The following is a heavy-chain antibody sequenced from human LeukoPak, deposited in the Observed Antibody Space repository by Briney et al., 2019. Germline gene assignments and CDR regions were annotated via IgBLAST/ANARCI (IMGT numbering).Heavy chain of an antibody. CDR2: ISYDGSDK. Sequence: GRSLRLSCAASGFTFSTYAMHWVRQAPGKGLEWVAFISYDGSDKYHADSVKGRFTISRDNSKNTLYLQMDSLRAEDTAVYYCAKDATTMTTVYWGQGTLVTVSS. J-gene: IGHJ4*02. V-gene: IGHV3-30*04. CDR3: AKDATTMTTVY. CDR1: GFTFSTYA. D-gene: IGHD4-17*01.